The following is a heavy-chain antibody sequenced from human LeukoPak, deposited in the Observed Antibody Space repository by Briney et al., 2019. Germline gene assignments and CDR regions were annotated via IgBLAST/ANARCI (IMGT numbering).Heavy chain of an antibody. Sequence: ASVKVSCKASGYTFTGYYMHWVRQAPGQGLEWMGWINPNSSGTNYAQKFQGRVTMTRDTSISTAYMELSRLRSDDTAVYYCARVLRNYVGGYYFDYWGQGTLVTVSS. CDR3: ARVLRNYVGGYYFDY. CDR2: INPNSSGT. J-gene: IGHJ4*02. V-gene: IGHV1-2*02. D-gene: IGHD1-7*01. CDR1: GYTFTGYY.